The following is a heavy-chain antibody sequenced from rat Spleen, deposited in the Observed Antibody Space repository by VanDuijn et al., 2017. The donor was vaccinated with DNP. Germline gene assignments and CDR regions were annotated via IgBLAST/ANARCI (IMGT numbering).Heavy chain of an antibody. Sequence: EVQLVESGGGLVQPGRSMKLSCAASGFTFSNYDIAWVRQAPKKGLEWVATISYDGSNTYYQDSVKGRFATSRDNEKSTLYLQMNSLRSEDMATYYCIRWNSGHFDYWGQGVMVTVSS. CDR2: ISYDGSNT. V-gene: IGHV5-22*01. CDR1: GFTFSNYD. D-gene: IGHD4-3*01. CDR3: IRWNSGHFDY. J-gene: IGHJ2*01.